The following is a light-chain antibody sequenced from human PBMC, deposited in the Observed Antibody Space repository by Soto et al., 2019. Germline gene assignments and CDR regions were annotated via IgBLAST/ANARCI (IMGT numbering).Light chain of an antibody. CDR1: QSVASNR. CDR2: AAS. J-gene: IGKJ3*01. V-gene: IGKV3-20*01. CDR3: HHYGRSPIFT. Sequence: EVVLTQSPGTLSLSAGERATLSCRASQSVASNRLAWYQQKPGQAPRLLIYAASTRAAGIPDRFSGSGSGTDFPLPISRLEPEDFGVFFCHHYGRSPIFTFGPGTTVDMK.